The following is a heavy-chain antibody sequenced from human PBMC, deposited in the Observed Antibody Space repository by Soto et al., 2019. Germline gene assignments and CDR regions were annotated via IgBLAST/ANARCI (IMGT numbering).Heavy chain of an antibody. J-gene: IGHJ6*02. CDR2: IYYSGST. CDR1: GGSVSSGSYY. V-gene: IGHV4-61*01. CDR3: ARVSWGPSGQKQQLGLRNKPENGLYYYYYGMDV. D-gene: IGHD6-13*01. Sequence: PSETLSLTCTVSGGSVSSGSYYWSWIRQPPGKGLEWIGYIYYSGSTNYNPSLKSRVTISVDTSKNQFSLKLSSVTAADTAVYYCARVSWGPSGQKQQLGLRNKPENGLYYYYYGMDVWGQGTTVTVSS.